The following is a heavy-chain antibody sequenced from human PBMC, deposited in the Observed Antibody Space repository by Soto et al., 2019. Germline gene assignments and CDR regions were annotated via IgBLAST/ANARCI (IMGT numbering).Heavy chain of an antibody. CDR2: ISGSGGST. Sequence: PGGSLRLSCAASGFTFSSYAMSWVRQAPGKGLEWVSAISGSGGSTYYADSVKGRFTISRDNSKNTLYLQMNSLRAEDTAVYYCAKGTMIVVVISDGAFDIWGQGTMVTV. J-gene: IGHJ3*02. V-gene: IGHV3-23*01. CDR3: AKGTMIVVVISDGAFDI. CDR1: GFTFSSYA. D-gene: IGHD3-22*01.